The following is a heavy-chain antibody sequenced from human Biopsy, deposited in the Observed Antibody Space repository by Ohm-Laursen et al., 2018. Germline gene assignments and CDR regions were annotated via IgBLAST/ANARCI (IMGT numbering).Heavy chain of an antibody. CDR2: ISWHSGSR. CDR1: GFTFDDYA. V-gene: IGHV3-9*01. Sequence: SLRLSCSASGFTFDDYAMHWVRQAPGKGLEWVSGISWHSGSRGYADSVRGRFTISRDNAKKLLYLQMNSLRAEDTALYYCAKDVRVKVQLDGMDVWGQGATVTVSS. D-gene: IGHD1-1*01. J-gene: IGHJ6*02. CDR3: AKDVRVKVQLDGMDV.